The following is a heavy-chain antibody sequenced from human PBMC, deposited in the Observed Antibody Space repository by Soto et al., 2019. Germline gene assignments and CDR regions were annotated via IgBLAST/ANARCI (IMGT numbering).Heavy chain of an antibody. Sequence: SETLSLTCTVSGGSISSYYWSWIRQPAGKGMEWIGRIHTTDGTDYNPSLKSRVTMSIDTSNNQFSLKLSSLTAADTAVYYCARALSSAAGLYFDFWGQGTLVTVSS. D-gene: IGHD6-13*01. V-gene: IGHV4-4*07. CDR3: ARALSSAAGLYFDF. J-gene: IGHJ4*02. CDR2: IHTTDGT. CDR1: GGSISSYY.